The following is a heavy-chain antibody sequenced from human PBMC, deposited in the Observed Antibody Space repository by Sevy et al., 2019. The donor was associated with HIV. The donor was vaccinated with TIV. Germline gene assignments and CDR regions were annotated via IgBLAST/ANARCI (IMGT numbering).Heavy chain of an antibody. V-gene: IGHV3-30*18. D-gene: IGHD6-13*01. CDR3: AKDPGYSSDWYALAFYFDY. Sequence: LSLTCAASRFTFSGYAMHWVRQAPGQGLKWVAAISYDGSIKYYADSVKGRFTISRDNSKNTLYLQMNSLRAEDTAVYYCAKDPGYSSDWYALAFYFDYWGQGTLVTVSS. CDR2: ISYDGSIK. J-gene: IGHJ4*02. CDR1: RFTFSGYA.